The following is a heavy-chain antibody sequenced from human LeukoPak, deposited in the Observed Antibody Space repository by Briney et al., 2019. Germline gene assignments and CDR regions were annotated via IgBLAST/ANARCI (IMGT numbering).Heavy chain of an antibody. CDR3: VRSITMFQH. CDR1: GFTFSSYS. CDR2: ISLNGGSR. Sequence: PGGSLRLSCAASGFTFSSYSMNWVRQAPGKGLEWVSGISLNGGSRGYADSVKGRFTISRDNAKNSLYLQMNSLRVEDTALYYCVRSITMFQHWGQGTLVTVSS. V-gene: IGHV3-20*04. D-gene: IGHD3-10*01. J-gene: IGHJ1*01.